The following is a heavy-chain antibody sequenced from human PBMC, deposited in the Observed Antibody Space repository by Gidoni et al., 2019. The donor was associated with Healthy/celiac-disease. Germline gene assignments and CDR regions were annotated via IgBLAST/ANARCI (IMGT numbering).Heavy chain of an antibody. CDR1: GGSISSSSYY. V-gene: IGHV4-39*01. J-gene: IGHJ4*02. CDR2: IYYSGST. D-gene: IGHD1-26*01. Sequence: QLQLQESGPGLVTPSETLSLTCTVSGGSISSSSYYWGWIRQPPGKGLEWIGSIYYSGSTYYNPSLKSRVTISVDTSKNQFSLKLSSVTAADTAVYYCARPSGSGSLFDYWGQGTLVTVSS. CDR3: ARPSGSGSLFDY.